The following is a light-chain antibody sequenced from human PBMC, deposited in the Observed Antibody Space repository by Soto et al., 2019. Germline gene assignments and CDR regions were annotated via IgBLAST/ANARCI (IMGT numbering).Light chain of an antibody. CDR2: GAS. CDR3: QQYNNWPIT. V-gene: IGKV3-15*01. CDR1: QTVGTN. Sequence: EIVLTQSPDTLSVSPGERATLSSRASQTVGTNLAWYQQKPGQAPRLLIYGASPRASGIPARFSGSGSGTEFALTISSLQSEDFAVYYCQQYNNWPITFGQGTRWRL. J-gene: IGKJ5*01.